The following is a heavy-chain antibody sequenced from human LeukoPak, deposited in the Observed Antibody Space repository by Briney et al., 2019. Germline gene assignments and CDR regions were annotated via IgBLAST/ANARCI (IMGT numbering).Heavy chain of an antibody. Sequence: GASVKVSCKASGGTFSSYAISWVRQAPGQGLEWMGGIIPIFGTANYAQKFQGRVTITADKSTSTAYMELSSLRSEDTAVYYCASATYYYGFRRDTNWFDPWGQGTLVTVSS. J-gene: IGHJ5*02. V-gene: IGHV1-69*06. CDR1: GGTFSSYA. CDR3: ASATYYYGFRRDTNWFDP. D-gene: IGHD3-10*01. CDR2: IIPIFGTA.